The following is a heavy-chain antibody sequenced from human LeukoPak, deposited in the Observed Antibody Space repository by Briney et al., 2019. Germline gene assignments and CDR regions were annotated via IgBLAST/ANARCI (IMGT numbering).Heavy chain of an antibody. CDR1: GYTFTSYD. V-gene: IGHV1-8*03. CDR2: MNPNSGNT. Sequence: ASVKVSCKASGYTFTSYDINWVRQATGQGLEWMGWMNPNSGNTGYAQKFQGRVTITRNTSISTAYMELSSLRSEDTAVYYCARDGLRYFDWLLSDYYYYMDVWGKGTTVTVSS. CDR3: ARDGLRYFDWLLSDYYYYMDV. J-gene: IGHJ6*03. D-gene: IGHD3-9*01.